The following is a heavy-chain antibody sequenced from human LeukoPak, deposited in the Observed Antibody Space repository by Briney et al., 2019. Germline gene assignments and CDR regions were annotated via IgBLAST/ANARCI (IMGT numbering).Heavy chain of an antibody. Sequence: GGSLRLSCAASGFTFSNYAMSWVRQAPGKGLECVSASSGSGGRTYYAASVKGRFTISRDNSKNTLHLQLNSLRAEDTALYYCAKDLPGDPDDQYYGMDVWGQGTTVTVSS. J-gene: IGHJ6*02. V-gene: IGHV3-23*01. CDR3: AKDLPGDPDDQYYGMDV. D-gene: IGHD4-17*01. CDR2: SSGSGGRT. CDR1: GFTFSNYA.